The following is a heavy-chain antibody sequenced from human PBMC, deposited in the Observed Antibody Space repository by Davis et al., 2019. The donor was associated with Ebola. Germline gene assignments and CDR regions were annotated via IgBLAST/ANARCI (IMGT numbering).Heavy chain of an antibody. D-gene: IGHD4-17*01. CDR3: ARVSGYGDSFDY. Sequence: SETLSLTCTVSGGSISSYYWSWIRQPPGKGLEWIGYIYYSGSTNYNPSLKSRVTISVDTSKNQFSLKLSSVTAADTAVYYCARVSGYGDSFDYWGQGTLVTVSS. V-gene: IGHV4-59*08. CDR1: GGSISSYY. CDR2: IYYSGST. J-gene: IGHJ4*02.